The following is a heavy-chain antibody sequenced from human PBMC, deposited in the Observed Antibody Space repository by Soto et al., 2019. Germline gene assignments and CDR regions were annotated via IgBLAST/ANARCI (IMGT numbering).Heavy chain of an antibody. CDR3: GRGDGFVTHR. CDR1: GVTFSVTW. D-gene: IGHD2-21*02. Sequence: EVQLVESGGDLVQPGGSLRLSCAASGVTFSVTWMTWVRQAPGKGLEWVATIKGDGSEKHYVDSVKGRFTISRDNAKKSVYLQMNSLRVDDTAVYYCGRGDGFVTHRWGEGTVVTVSS. V-gene: IGHV3-7*04. J-gene: IGHJ4*02. CDR2: IKGDGSEK.